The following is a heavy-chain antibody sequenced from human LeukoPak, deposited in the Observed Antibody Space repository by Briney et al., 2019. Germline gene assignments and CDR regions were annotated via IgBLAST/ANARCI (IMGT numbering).Heavy chain of an antibody. D-gene: IGHD1-1*01. CDR1: GFSFSTYT. Sequence: GGSLRLSCAASGFSFSTYTMNWVRQAPGKGLEWVSSISSSSSYIFYADSVKGRFTIYRDNAKNSLYLQMNSLRAEDTAVYYCVRDPNALDYWGQGTLVTVSS. CDR3: VRDPNALDY. CDR2: ISSSSSYI. J-gene: IGHJ4*02. V-gene: IGHV3-21*01.